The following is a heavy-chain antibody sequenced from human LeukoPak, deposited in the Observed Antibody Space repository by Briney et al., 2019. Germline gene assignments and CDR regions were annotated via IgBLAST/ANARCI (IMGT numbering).Heavy chain of an antibody. CDR1: GFTFSNAW. V-gene: IGHV3-15*01. J-gene: IGHJ4*02. CDR3: TSSNYDSSGYYSY. CDR2: IKSKTDGGTT. D-gene: IGHD3-22*01. Sequence: PGGSLRLSCAAPGFTFSNAWMSWVRQAPGKGLEWVGRIKSKTDGGTTDYAAPVKGRFIISRDDSKNTLYLQMNSLKTEDTAVYYCTSSNYDSSGYYSYWGQGTLVTVSS.